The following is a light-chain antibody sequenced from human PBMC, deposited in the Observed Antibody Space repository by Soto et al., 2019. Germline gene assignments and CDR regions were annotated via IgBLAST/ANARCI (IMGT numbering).Light chain of an antibody. CDR1: QGISSY. CDR3: QQLHSYPIT. J-gene: IGKJ5*01. CDR2: AAS. Sequence: IQLTQSPSFLSASVGDRVTITCRASQGISSYLAWYQQRPGRTPELLIYAASSLQRGVSSRFSGSGSGTDFTLTINSLQPEDFATYYCQQLHSYPITFGQGTRLEIK. V-gene: IGKV1-9*01.